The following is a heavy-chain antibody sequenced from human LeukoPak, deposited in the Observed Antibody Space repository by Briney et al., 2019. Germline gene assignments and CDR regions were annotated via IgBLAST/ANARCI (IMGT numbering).Heavy chain of an antibody. CDR2: IIPIFGTA. J-gene: IGHJ4*02. CDR3: ARDLGVGARGGSYYFDY. D-gene: IGHD1-26*01. Sequence: PVKVSCKASGGTFSSYAISWVRQAPGQGLEWMGRIIPIFGTANYAQKFQGRVTITTDESTSTAYMELSSLRSEDTAVYYCARDLGVGARGGSYYFDYWGQGTLVTVSS. V-gene: IGHV1-69*05. CDR1: GGTFSSYA.